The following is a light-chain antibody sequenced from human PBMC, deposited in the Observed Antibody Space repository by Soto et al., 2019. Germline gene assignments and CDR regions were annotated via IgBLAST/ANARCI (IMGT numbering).Light chain of an antibody. J-gene: IGLJ2*01. CDR3: AAWDDSLIEML. Sequence: QSVLTQPPSASGTPGQRVTISCSGGSSNIGKNYVYWYQQLPGTAPKLLIFKNDQRPSGVPDRFSGSKSGTSASLAISGLRSEDEADYHCAAWDDSLIEMLFGGGTQLTVL. CDR2: KND. V-gene: IGLV1-47*01. CDR1: SSNIGKNY.